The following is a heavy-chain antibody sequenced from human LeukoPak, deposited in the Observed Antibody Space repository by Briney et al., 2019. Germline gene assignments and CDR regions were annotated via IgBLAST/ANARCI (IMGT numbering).Heavy chain of an antibody. CDR1: GFSVSSNY. CDR3: ASPSSGQSFDI. D-gene: IGHD6-19*01. J-gene: IGHJ3*02. CDR2: IYTGGNT. V-gene: IGHV3-53*01. Sequence: GRSLRLSCAASGFSVSSNYMNWVRQAPGKGLEWVSVIYTGGNTYYAESVKGRFTISRDNSKNTLYLQMHSLRAEDTAVYYCASPSSGQSFDIWGQGTMVTVSS.